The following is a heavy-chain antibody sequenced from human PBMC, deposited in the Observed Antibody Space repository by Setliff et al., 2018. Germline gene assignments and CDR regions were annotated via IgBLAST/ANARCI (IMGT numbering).Heavy chain of an antibody. CDR2: IRSKVSDYAT. Sequence: GGSLRLSCAASGFTFSDSAVHWVRQASGKGLEWVGRIRSKVSDYATAYAASLKGRFTISRDDSKNTAYLQMNSLETEATALYYCIRPQTPDDDHSSGYYGFWGQGTPVTVSS. CDR1: GFTFSDSA. CDR3: IRPQTPDDDHSSGYYGF. D-gene: IGHD3-22*01. V-gene: IGHV3-73*01. J-gene: IGHJ4*02.